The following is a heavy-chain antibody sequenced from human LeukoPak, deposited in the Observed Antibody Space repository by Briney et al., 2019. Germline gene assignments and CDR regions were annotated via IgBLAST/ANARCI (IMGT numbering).Heavy chain of an antibody. CDR3: ASVRSSASYHDAFDY. CDR2: INPNSGGT. Sequence: ASVKVSCKASGYTFTGYYMQSVRQAPGQGLEWMGWINPNSGGTNYAQTFQGRITMTRDTSISTAYMELNRLTSDDTAVYCCASVRSSASYHDAFDYWGRGTQVTVSS. J-gene: IGHJ4*02. CDR1: GYTFTGYY. V-gene: IGHV1-2*02. D-gene: IGHD3-22*01.